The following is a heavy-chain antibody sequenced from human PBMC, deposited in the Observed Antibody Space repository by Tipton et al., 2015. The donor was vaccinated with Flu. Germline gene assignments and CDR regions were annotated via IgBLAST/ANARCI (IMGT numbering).Heavy chain of an antibody. CDR3: ARRDYSNYVSEPRNWFDP. D-gene: IGHD4-11*01. CDR1: GGSFRAYY. Sequence: TLSLTCAVYGGSFRAYYWSWIRQPPGKGLEWIGEINHSGSTNYNPSLKSRVTISVDTSKNQFSLKLTSVTAADTAVYYCARRDYSNYVSEPRNWFDPWGQGTLVTVSS. V-gene: IGHV4-34*01. CDR2: INHSGST. J-gene: IGHJ5*02.